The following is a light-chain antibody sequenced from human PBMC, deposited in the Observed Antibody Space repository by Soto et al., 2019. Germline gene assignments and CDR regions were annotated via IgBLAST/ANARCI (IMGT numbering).Light chain of an antibody. Sequence: QSALTRPASVSGSPGQSITISCTGTSSDVGSYKLVSWYQQYPGKAPKLMIYDGSERPSGVSNRFSGSKSGNTASLTVSGLQAEDEADYYCCSYAPSRTSVVFGGGTKLTVL. V-gene: IGLV2-23*01. CDR3: CSYAPSRTSVV. CDR2: DGS. CDR1: SSDVGSYKL. J-gene: IGLJ2*01.